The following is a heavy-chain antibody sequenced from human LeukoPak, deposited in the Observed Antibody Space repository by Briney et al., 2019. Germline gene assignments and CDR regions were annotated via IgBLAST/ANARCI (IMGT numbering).Heavy chain of an antibody. CDR2: IIPFFGSA. D-gene: IGHD4-23*01. V-gene: IGHV1-69*05. J-gene: IGHJ4*02. CDR3: ASSPAYGGNSGGYYFDY. Sequence: ASVKVSCKASGGPFSSYAISWVRQAPGQGLEWMGGIIPFFGSANYAQKFQGRVTITTDESTRTAYMELSSLRSEDTAVYYCASSPAYGGNSGGYYFDYWSQGTLVTVSS. CDR1: GGPFSSYA.